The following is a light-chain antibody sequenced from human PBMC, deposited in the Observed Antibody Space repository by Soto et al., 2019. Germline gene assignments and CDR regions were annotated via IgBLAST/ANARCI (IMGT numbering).Light chain of an antibody. CDR1: ESVNSW. Sequence: DIQMTQSPSTLSASLGDRVTITCRASESVNSWLAWYQQKPGRAPKLLIYKASNLESGVPSRFSGSGSGTEFTLTISSLQPDDFATYYCQQYNSFSPWMFGQGTKV. J-gene: IGKJ1*01. CDR3: QQYNSFSPWM. V-gene: IGKV1-5*03. CDR2: KAS.